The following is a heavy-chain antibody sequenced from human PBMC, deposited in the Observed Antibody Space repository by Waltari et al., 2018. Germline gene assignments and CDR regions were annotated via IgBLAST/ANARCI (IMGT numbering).Heavy chain of an antibody. Sequence: QVQLQESGPGLVKPSETLSLTCAVSGYSISSGYYWGWIRQPPGKGLEWIGSIYHSGSTYYNPSLKSRVTISVDTSKNQFSLKLSSVTAADTAVYYCARANGEDGYSLFDYWGQGTLVTVSS. D-gene: IGHD5-18*01. CDR1: GYSISSGYY. CDR3: ARANGEDGYSLFDY. CDR2: IYHSGST. V-gene: IGHV4-38-2*01. J-gene: IGHJ4*02.